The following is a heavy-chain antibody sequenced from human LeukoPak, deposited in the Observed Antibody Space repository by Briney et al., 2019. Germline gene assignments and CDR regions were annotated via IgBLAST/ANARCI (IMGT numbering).Heavy chain of an antibody. D-gene: IGHD3-3*01. V-gene: IGHV3-33*01. CDR3: ARGRIRFLDDFDY. J-gene: IGHJ4*02. CDR2: IWSDGINR. Sequence: GGSLRLSCAASGFTFSNYGMHWVRQAPGKGLEWVAVIWSDGINRYYADSVKGRFTFSRDNSKNTLYLQMNSLRAEDTAVYYCARGRIRFLDDFDYWGQGTLVTVSS. CDR1: GFTFSNYG.